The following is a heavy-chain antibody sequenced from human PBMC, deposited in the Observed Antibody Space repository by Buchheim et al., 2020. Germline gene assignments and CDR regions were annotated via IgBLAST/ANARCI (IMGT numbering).Heavy chain of an antibody. Sequence: QVQLVESGGGVVQPGRSLRLSCAASGFTFSSYGMYWVRQAPGKGLEWVAVISYDGSNKYYADSVKGRFTISRDNSKNTLYLQMNSLRAEDTAVYYCAKSFRSYSGSYRDAFDIWGQGT. CDR3: AKSFRSYSGSYRDAFDI. J-gene: IGHJ3*02. V-gene: IGHV3-30*18. CDR1: GFTFSSYG. D-gene: IGHD1-26*01. CDR2: ISYDGSNK.